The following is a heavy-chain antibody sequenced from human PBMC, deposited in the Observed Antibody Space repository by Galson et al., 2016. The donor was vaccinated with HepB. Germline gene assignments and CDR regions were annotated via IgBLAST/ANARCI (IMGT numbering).Heavy chain of an antibody. D-gene: IGHD5-12*01. CDR1: GGSISSDDW. CDR3: ARQYRGSPSDY. V-gene: IGHV4-4*02. J-gene: IGHJ4*02. CDR2: IFRGCAV. Sequence: SETLSLTCAVSGGSISSDDWWSWVRQPPGRGLEWIGQIFRGCAVNYTPSLASRVTISIDTSNNYFPLRLPSVTAADTALYYCARQYRGSPSDYWGRGTLVILSS.